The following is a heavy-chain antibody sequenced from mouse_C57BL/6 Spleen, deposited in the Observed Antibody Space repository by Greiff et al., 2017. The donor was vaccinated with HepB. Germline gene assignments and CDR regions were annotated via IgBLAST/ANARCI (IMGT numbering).Heavy chain of an antibody. CDR1: GYTFTNYG. Sequence: QVQLQQSGAELARPGASVKLSCKASGYTFTNYGISWVKQRTGQGLEWIGEIYPRSGNTYYNEKFKGKATLTADKSSSTAYMELRSLTSEDSAVYFCARYYGNYERYFDVWGTGTTVTVSS. CDR3: ARYYGNYERYFDV. CDR2: IYPRSGNT. J-gene: IGHJ1*03. V-gene: IGHV1-81*01. D-gene: IGHD2-1*01.